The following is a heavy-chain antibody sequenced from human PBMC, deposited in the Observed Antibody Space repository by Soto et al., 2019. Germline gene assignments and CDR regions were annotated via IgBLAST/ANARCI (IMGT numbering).Heavy chain of an antibody. V-gene: IGHV4-59*01. CDR2: IYYSGST. J-gene: IGHJ4*02. Sequence: SETLSLTCTVSGGSISSYYWSWIRQPPGKGLEWIGYIYYSGSTNYNPSLKSRVTISVDTSKNQFSLRLSSVTTADTALYYCARTTAVPNTLRSRYFFDYWGQGTLVTVSS. CDR3: ARTTAVPNTLRSRYFFDY. CDR1: GGSISSYY. D-gene: IGHD4-17*01.